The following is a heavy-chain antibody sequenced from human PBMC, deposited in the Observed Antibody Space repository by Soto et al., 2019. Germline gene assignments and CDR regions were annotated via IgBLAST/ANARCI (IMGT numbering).Heavy chain of an antibody. D-gene: IGHD5-12*01. CDR1: GYTFTSYG. CDR2: ISAYNGNT. J-gene: IGHJ3*02. V-gene: IGHV1-18*01. Sequence: ASVKVSCKASGYTFTSYGISWVRQAPGQGLEWMGWISAYNGNTNYAQKLQGRVTMTTDTSTSTAYMELRSLRSDDTAVYYRAREKVEMATSDAFDIWGQGTMVTVSS. CDR3: AREKVEMATSDAFDI.